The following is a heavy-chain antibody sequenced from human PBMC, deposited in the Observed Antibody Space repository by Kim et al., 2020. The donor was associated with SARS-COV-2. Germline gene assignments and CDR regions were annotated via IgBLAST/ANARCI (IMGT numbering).Heavy chain of an antibody. Sequence: SETLSLTCTVSGGSISSYYWSWIRQPPGKGLEWIGYIYYSGSTNYNPSLKSRVTISVDTSKNQFSLKLSSVTAADTAVYCCARLPPDRPDYWGQGTLVTVSS. CDR2: IYYSGST. J-gene: IGHJ4*02. CDR3: ARLPPDRPDY. CDR1: GGSISSYY. V-gene: IGHV4-59*08.